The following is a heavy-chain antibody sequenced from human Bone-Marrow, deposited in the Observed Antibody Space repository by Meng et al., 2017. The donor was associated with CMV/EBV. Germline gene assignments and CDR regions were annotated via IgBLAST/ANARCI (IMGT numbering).Heavy chain of an antibody. CDR3: ARDPGGVLRFLEWSTHYYYYGMDV. CDR1: GYTFNTYG. J-gene: IGHJ6*02. V-gene: IGHV1-18*01. CDR2: TSAYNGNT. D-gene: IGHD3-3*01. Sequence: ASVKVSCKASGYTFNTYGISWVRQAPGQGLEWMGWTSAYNGNTNYAQKLQGRVTMTTVTSTSTAYMELSSLRSEDTAVYYCARDPGGVLRFLEWSTHYYYYGMDVWGQGTTFTVSS.